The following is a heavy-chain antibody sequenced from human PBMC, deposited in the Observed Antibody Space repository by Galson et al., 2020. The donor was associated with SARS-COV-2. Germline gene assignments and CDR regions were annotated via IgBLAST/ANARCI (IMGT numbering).Heavy chain of an antibody. V-gene: IGHV3-21*01. D-gene: IGHD3-16*01. CDR1: GFTFSLYS. CDR3: ARGNYASGSSYFDL. Sequence: GGSLRLSCATSGFTFSLYSMNWVRQAPGKGLEWVSAITSDGGDMFYADSLKGRFTVSRDNAKNSVVLQMSSLRVEDTAVYYCARGNYASGSSYFDLWGQGTLVTVSS. J-gene: IGHJ4*02. CDR2: ITSDGGDM.